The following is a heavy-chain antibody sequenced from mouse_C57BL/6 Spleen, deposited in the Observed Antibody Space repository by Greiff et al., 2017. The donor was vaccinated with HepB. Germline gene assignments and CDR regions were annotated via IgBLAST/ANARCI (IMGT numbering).Heavy chain of an antibody. J-gene: IGHJ4*01. V-gene: IGHV1-81*01. D-gene: IGHD2-3*01. CDR2: IYPRSGNT. Sequence: VQLQQSGAELARPGASVKLSCKASGYTFTSYGISWVKQRTGQGLEWIGEIYPRSGNTYYNEKFKGKATLTADKSSSTAYMELRSLTSEDSAVYFCARLPYDGYYDYAMDYWGQGTSVTVSS. CDR3: ARLPYDGYYDYAMDY. CDR1: GYTFTSYG.